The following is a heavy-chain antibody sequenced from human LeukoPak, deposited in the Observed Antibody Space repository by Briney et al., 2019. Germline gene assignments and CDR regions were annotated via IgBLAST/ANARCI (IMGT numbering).Heavy chain of an antibody. CDR2: ISSSGSTI. V-gene: IGHV3-48*03. CDR1: GFTFSSYE. Sequence: GGSLRLSCAASGFTFSSYEMNWVRQAPGKGLEWVSYISSSGSTIYYADSVKGRFTISRDNAKNSLYLQMNSLRAEDTAVYYCARDGAKGGLRTLGWFDPWGQGTLVTVSS. CDR3: ARDGAKGGLRTLGWFDP. J-gene: IGHJ5*02. D-gene: IGHD3-3*01.